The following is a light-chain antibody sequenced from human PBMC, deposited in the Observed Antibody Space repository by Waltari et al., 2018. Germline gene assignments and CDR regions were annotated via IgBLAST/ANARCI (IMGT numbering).Light chain of an antibody. CDR3: QSYDGTNWV. J-gene: IGLJ3*02. CDR1: SCAIATHY. Sequence: FMLTQPPSLSESPGKPVTISCTGRSCAIATHYVHWYQPRPGSAPNTVTYENSQRPSGVTDRFSGSIDSSSNSASLIISGLKTEDEADYYCQSYDGTNWVFGGGTKLTVL. V-gene: IGLV6-57*02. CDR2: ENS.